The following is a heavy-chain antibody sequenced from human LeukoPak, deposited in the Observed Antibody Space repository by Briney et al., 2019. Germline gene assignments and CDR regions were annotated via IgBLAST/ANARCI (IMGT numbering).Heavy chain of an antibody. Sequence: GASVKVSCKASGYTFTSYYMHWVRQAPGQGLEWMGIINPSGGSTSYAQKFQGRVTMTRDMSTSTVYMELSSLRSEDTAVYYCARETYYYDSSGYYKSIDYWGQGTLVTVSS. CDR3: ARETYYYDSSGYYKSIDY. J-gene: IGHJ4*02. CDR1: GYTFTSYY. D-gene: IGHD3-22*01. CDR2: INPSGGST. V-gene: IGHV1-46*01.